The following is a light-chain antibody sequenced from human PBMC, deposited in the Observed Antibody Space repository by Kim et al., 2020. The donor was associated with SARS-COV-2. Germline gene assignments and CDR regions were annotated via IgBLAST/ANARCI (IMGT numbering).Light chain of an antibody. CDR1: SLRSYY. Sequence: ALGQKVRLTCQGDSLRSYYASWYQQKTGQAPVLVIYGKNNRPSGIPDRFSGSSSGNTASLTITGAQAEDEADYYCNSRDSSGNHYVFGTGTKVTVL. V-gene: IGLV3-19*01. CDR2: GKN. J-gene: IGLJ1*01. CDR3: NSRDSSGNHYV.